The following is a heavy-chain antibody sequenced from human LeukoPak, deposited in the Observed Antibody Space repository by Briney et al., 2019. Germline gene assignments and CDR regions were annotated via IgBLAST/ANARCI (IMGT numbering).Heavy chain of an antibody. D-gene: IGHD3-22*01. Sequence: GGSLRLSCAPSGFTFSSYRTSCVRHAPGGWREWVSSMSSSSSYIYYADSVKGRFTIHRDNDNNSLYLQMNRQRAEDRAVCYCASVGSSGYLADYWGQGTLVTVSS. J-gene: IGHJ4*02. V-gene: IGHV3-21*03. CDR3: ASVGSSGYLADY. CDR1: GFTFSSYR. CDR2: MSSSSSYI.